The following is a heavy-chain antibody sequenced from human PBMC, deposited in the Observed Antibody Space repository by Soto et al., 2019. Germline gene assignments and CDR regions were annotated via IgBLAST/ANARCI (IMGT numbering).Heavy chain of an antibody. CDR3: AAKRDGCNYFLSDY. Sequence: ASVKVSCKASGGTFSSYTISWVRQAPGQGLEWMGRITPILGIANYAQKFQGRVTITADKSTSTAYMELSSLRSEDTAVYYCAAKRDGCNYFLSDYWGQGTLVTVSS. CDR1: GGTFSSYT. V-gene: IGHV1-69*02. CDR2: ITPILGIA. D-gene: IGHD5-12*01. J-gene: IGHJ4*02.